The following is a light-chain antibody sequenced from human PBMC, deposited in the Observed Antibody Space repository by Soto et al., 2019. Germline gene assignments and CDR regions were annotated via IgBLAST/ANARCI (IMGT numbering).Light chain of an antibody. CDR2: WAS. V-gene: IGKV4-1*01. Sequence: IVMTQSPDSLAVSLGETATINCRSSQNVLYSSNNHNYVAWYQQKAGQPPKLLIYWASTRESGVPQRFSGSGSGTDFTLTISALQAEDVAVYFCHHYYTTPPAFGQGTRVEVK. CDR3: HHYYTTPPA. CDR1: QNVLYSSNNHNY. J-gene: IGKJ1*01.